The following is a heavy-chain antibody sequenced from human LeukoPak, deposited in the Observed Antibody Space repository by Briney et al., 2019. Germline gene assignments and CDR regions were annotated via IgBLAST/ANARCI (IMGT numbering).Heavy chain of an antibody. Sequence: GGSLRLSCAASGFTFSSYDMHWVRQVIGKGLEWVSAINTASETYYPGSAKGRFTISRDNAKKSLYLQMNSLRGEDTAVYYCARAIGIADSYWGQGTLVTVSS. D-gene: IGHD2/OR15-2a*01. J-gene: IGHJ4*02. CDR1: GFTFSSYD. CDR3: ARAIGIADSY. V-gene: IGHV3-13*01. CDR2: INTASET.